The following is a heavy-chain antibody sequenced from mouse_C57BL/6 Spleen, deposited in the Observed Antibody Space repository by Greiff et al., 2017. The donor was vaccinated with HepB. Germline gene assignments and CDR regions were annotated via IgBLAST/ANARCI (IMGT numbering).Heavy chain of an antibody. Sequence: VKVVESGPGLVAPSQSLSITCTVSGFSLTSYGVDWVRQSPGKGLEWLGVIWGVGSTNYNSALKSRLSISKDNSKSQVFLKMNSLQTDDTAMYYCASSGSNYVGFAYWGQGTLVTVSA. V-gene: IGHV2-6*01. J-gene: IGHJ3*01. CDR2: IWGVGST. CDR1: GFSLTSYG. CDR3: ASSGSNYVGFAY. D-gene: IGHD1-1*01.